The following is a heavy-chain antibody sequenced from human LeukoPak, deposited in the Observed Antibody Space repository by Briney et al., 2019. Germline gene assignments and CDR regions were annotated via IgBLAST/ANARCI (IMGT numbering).Heavy chain of an antibody. CDR1: GYSISSGYY. CDR3: ARGHYGSGSLFFDY. V-gene: IGHV4-38-2*02. J-gene: IGHJ4*02. CDR2: IYHSGSS. D-gene: IGHD3-10*01. Sequence: SETLSLTCTVSGYSISSGYYWGWIRQPPGKGLEWIGNIYHSGSSYYNPSLKSRITISVDTSKNQFSLKLSSVTAADTAVYYCARGHYGSGSLFFDYWGQGTLVTVSS.